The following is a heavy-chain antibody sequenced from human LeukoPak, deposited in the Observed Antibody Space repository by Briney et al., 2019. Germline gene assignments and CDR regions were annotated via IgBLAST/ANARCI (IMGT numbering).Heavy chain of an antibody. J-gene: IGHJ4*02. CDR2: IYYSGST. CDR3: VRERQRAADLRLFDY. CDR1: GGSISTYY. D-gene: IGHD5-12*01. V-gene: IGHV4-59*01. Sequence: KPSETLSLTCTVSGGSISTYYWSWIRQPPGKGLEWIGYIYYSGSTNYNPSLKSRVTISLDTSKNQFSLKLRSVTAADTAVYFCVRERQRAADLRLFDYWGQGTLVTVSS.